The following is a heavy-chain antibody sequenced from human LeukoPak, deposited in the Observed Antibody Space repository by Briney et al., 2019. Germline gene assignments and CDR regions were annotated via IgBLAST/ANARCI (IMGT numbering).Heavy chain of an antibody. CDR3: ATPRGSGSYLAFDY. D-gene: IGHD1-26*01. CDR2: INQDGSDK. J-gene: IGHJ4*02. Sequence: GGSLRLSCAASGFTFSSYGMSWVRQAPGKGLECVANINQDGSDKYYVDSVKGRFTISRDNTKNSLYLQMNSLRAEDTAVYYCATPRGSGSYLAFDYWGQGTLVAVSS. V-gene: IGHV3-7*01. CDR1: GFTFSSYG.